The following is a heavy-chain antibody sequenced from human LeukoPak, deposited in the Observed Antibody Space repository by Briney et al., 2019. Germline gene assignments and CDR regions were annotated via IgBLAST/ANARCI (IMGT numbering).Heavy chain of an antibody. CDR2: ISGSGGTA. V-gene: IGHV3-23*01. J-gene: IGHJ4*02. D-gene: IGHD3-22*01. Sequence: GGSLRLSCAASGFTFSIYAMSWVRQAPGKGLEWVSAISGSGGTAYYADSVKGRFTISRDNTRNTLYLQMNSLRAEDTAVYYCAKKGYYDGSGYYMYYFDHWGQGTLVTVSS. CDR1: GFTFSIYA. CDR3: AKKGYYDGSGYYMYYFDH.